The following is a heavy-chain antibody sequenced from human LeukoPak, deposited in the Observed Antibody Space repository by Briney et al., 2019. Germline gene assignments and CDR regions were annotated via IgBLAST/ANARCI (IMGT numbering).Heavy chain of an antibody. J-gene: IGHJ4*02. CDR1: GFSFSQYG. Sequence: GGSLRLSCTVSGFSFSQYGIHWVRQAPGKGLEWVAVIAHDGSYVSMLDSVKGRFTISRDNSKKTLYLQMNSLRVEDTAVYYCAKGTLDIVVVPAAPKVYYFDYWGQGTLVTVSS. CDR2: IAHDGSYV. CDR3: AKGTLDIVVVPAAPKVYYFDY. D-gene: IGHD2-2*01. V-gene: IGHV3-30*18.